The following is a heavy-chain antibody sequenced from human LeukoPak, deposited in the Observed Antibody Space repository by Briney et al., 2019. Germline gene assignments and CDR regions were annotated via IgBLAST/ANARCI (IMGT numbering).Heavy chain of an antibody. CDR3: VRSSGYYDC. J-gene: IGHJ4*02. V-gene: IGHV3-30*03. D-gene: IGHD3-22*01. Sequence: PGRSLRLSCAASGFTFSTYGMHWVRQAPGKGLEWVAFISYDGSDKYYADSVKGRFTISRDNSINTLYLQMNSLRREDTAVYYCVRSSGYYDCWGQGTLVTVSS. CDR1: GFTFSTYG. CDR2: ISYDGSDK.